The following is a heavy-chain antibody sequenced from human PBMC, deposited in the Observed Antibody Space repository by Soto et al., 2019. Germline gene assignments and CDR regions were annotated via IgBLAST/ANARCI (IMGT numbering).Heavy chain of an antibody. CDR2: INHAAST. V-gene: IGHV4-34*01. CDR1: SGSFSVYY. J-gene: IGHJ3*02. Sequence: SSETLSLTCAVYSGSFSVYYWNWIRQSPGKGLEWIGEINHAASTNYNPSLKSRVTISVDTSKNQFSLKLSSVTAADTAVYFCARDSARRSACNIWDQRKMITVSS. D-gene: IGHD4-4*01. CDR3: ARDSARRSACNI.